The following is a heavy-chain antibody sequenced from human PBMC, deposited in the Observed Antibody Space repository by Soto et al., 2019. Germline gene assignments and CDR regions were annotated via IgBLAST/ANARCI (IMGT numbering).Heavy chain of an antibody. CDR1: GFTFSSYG. Sequence: QVQLVESGGGVVQPGRSLRLSCAASGFTFSSYGMHWVRQAPGKGLEWVAVIWYDGSNKYYADSVKGRFTNSRDNSKNTLYLQMNSLRAEDTAMYYCARDGYCSGGSCYSVPVFDYWGQGTLVTVSS. D-gene: IGHD2-15*01. J-gene: IGHJ4*02. V-gene: IGHV3-33*01. CDR3: ARDGYCSGGSCYSVPVFDY. CDR2: IWYDGSNK.